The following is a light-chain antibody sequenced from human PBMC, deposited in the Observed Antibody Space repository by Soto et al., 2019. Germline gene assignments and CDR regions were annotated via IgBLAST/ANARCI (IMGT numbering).Light chain of an antibody. J-gene: IGKJ4*01. CDR2: GAS. Sequence: EIVMTQSPATRSVSPGERATLSCRASQSVGNNLAWYRQKSGQAPRLLIYGASTRATGIPARFSGSGSGTEFTLTIDSLQSDDFAVYLCQQYRNWPLTFGGGTKVEIK. V-gene: IGKV3-15*01. CDR1: QSVGNN. CDR3: QQYRNWPLT.